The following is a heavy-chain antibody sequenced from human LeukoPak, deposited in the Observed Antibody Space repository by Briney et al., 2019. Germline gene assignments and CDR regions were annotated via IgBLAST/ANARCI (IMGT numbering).Heavy chain of an antibody. V-gene: IGHV3-11*01. CDR3: AREVVIVPDYFYYGLDV. CDR2: ISSSGDSL. D-gene: IGHD2/OR15-2a*01. Sequence: GGSLRLSCVASGFTFSDYYMTWIRQAPGKGLEWVSFISSSGDSLYYADSVRGRFTISRDNAKNSLYLQMNSLRAEDTAVYYCAREVVIVPDYFYYGLDVWGQGTTVTVSS. J-gene: IGHJ6*02. CDR1: GFTFSDYY.